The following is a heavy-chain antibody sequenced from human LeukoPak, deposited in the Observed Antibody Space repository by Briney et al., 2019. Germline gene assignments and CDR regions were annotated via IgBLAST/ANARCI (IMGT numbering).Heavy chain of an antibody. CDR3: AKLPTIFGVADSFDI. J-gene: IGHJ3*02. CDR2: ISDRGKT. Sequence: PGGSLRLSCEASGLTFSSYDMSWVRQAPGKGLQWISAISDRGKTDYADSVKGRFTISRDNSKNTLYLQLSSLRAEDTAMYYCAKLPTIFGVADSFDIGGQGTFVTVSS. CDR1: GLTFSSYD. V-gene: IGHV3-23*01. D-gene: IGHD3-3*01.